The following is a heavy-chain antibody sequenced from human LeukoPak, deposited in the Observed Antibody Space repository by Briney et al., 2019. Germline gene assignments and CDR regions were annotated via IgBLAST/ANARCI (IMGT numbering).Heavy chain of an antibody. V-gene: IGHV3-23*01. D-gene: IGHD6-19*01. Sequence: GGSLRLSCAASGXTFNTYAMSWVRQAPGKGLEWVSSISYSGDSTDYADSVKGRLIISRDSSKNTLGLQMNSLRAEDTAIYYCARGTLAGYFLGYWGRGTLVTVSS. J-gene: IGHJ4*02. CDR2: ISYSGDST. CDR3: ARGTLAGYFLGY. CDR1: GXTFNTYA.